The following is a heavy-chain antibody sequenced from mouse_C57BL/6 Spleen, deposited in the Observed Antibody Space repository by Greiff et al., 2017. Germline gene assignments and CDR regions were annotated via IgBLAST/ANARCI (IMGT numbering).Heavy chain of an antibody. CDR3: ARLVTTGGYFDY. Sequence: QVQLQQPGAELVMPGASVKLSCKASGYTFTSYWMHWVKQRPGQGLEWIGEIDPSDSYTNYNQKFKGKSTLNVDKSSSTAYMQLSSLTSEDSAVYYCARLVTTGGYFDYWGQGTTLTVSA. CDR2: IDPSDSYT. CDR1: GYTFTSYW. J-gene: IGHJ2*01. V-gene: IGHV1-69*01. D-gene: IGHD2-2*01.